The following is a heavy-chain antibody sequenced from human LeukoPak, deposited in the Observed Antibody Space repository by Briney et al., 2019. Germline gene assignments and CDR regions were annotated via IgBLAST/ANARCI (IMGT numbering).Heavy chain of an antibody. Sequence: GASAKVSCKVSGYTLTELSMHWVRPAPGKGVEWMGGFDPEDGETIYAQKFQGRVTMTEDTSTDTAYMELSSLRSEDTAVYYCATVATTPYYFDYWGQGTLVTVSS. CDR1: GYTLTELS. J-gene: IGHJ4*02. CDR2: FDPEDGET. CDR3: ATVATTPYYFDY. V-gene: IGHV1-24*01. D-gene: IGHD5-12*01.